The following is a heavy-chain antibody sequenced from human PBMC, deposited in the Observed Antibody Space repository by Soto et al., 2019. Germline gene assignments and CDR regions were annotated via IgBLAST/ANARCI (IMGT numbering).Heavy chain of an antibody. V-gene: IGHV3-48*02. CDR1: GFTFSIYG. D-gene: IGHD1-26*01. J-gene: IGHJ4*02. Sequence: EVQLVESGGGLVQRGGSLRLSCAASGFTFSIYGMNWVRQAPGRGLEWLSYISSSSATIYYTDSVKGRFTISRDNAKDSLYLQMSSLGDDDTAVYYCAREDIGGATPDYWGQGTLVTVSS. CDR3: AREDIGGATPDY. CDR2: ISSSSATI.